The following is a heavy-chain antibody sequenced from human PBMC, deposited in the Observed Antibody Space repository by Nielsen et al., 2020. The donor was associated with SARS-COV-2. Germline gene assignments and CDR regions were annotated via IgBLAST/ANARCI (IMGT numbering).Heavy chain of an antibody. CDR1: GFTFDDYG. CDR3: VRDKDSTTENLRMDV. D-gene: IGHD4-17*01. J-gene: IGHJ6*02. CDR2: INWSGGST. Sequence: GESLKISCAASGFTFDDYGMSWVRQAPGKGLELVSGINWSGGSTGYADSVKGRFTISRDNSKNILDLHMNRLRAEDTAVYYCVRDKDSTTENLRMDVWGQGTTVTVSS. V-gene: IGHV3-20*04.